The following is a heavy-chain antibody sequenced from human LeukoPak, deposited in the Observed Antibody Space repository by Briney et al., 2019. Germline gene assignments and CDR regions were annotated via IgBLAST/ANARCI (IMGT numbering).Heavy chain of an antibody. D-gene: IGHD3-10*01. CDR2: ISGSGGST. J-gene: IGHJ4*02. CDR1: GFTFSSYA. Sequence: PGGSLRLSCAASGFTFSSYAMSWVRQAPGKGLEWVSAISGSGGSTYYADSVKGRFTISRDNSKNTLYLQMNSLRAEDTAVYCCAKSRIDRAGTSGYFDYWGQGTLVTVSS. V-gene: IGHV3-23*01. CDR3: AKSRIDRAGTSGYFDY.